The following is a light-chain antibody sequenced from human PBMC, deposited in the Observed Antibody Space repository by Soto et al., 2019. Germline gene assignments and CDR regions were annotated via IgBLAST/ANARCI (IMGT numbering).Light chain of an antibody. CDR2: DAS. J-gene: IGKJ2*01. CDR3: QQYNNWPYT. Sequence: EIVMTQSPATLAVSPGERVTLSCRASQSVGRNLAWYQQRPGQAPRLLIYDASPRATTIPDRFSGSGYETDFTITIRSLQSEDLAVYFCQQYNNWPYTFGQGTKLE. CDR1: QSVGRN. V-gene: IGKV3-15*01.